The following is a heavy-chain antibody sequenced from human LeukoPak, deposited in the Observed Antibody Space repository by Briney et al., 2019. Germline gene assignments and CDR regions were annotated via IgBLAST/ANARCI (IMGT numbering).Heavy chain of an antibody. D-gene: IGHD1-26*01. Sequence: ASVKVSCKASVYTFTSYDINWVRQATGQGVEWMGWMNHNSGNTGYAQKFQGRVTMTRNTSIRTAYMELSSLRYEDTAVYYCARGRGELLRYYYYYMDVWGKETTVTISS. J-gene: IGHJ6*03. V-gene: IGHV1-8*01. CDR2: MNHNSGNT. CDR1: VYTFTSYD. CDR3: ARGRGELLRYYYYYMDV.